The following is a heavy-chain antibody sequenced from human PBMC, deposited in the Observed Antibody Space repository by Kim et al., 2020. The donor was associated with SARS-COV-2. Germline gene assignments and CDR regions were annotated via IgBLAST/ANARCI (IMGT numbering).Heavy chain of an antibody. CDR2: IDPSDSYT. J-gene: IGHJ5*02. V-gene: IGHV5-10-1*01. Sequence: GESLKISCKGSGYSFTSYWISWVRQMPGKGLEWMGRIDPSDSYTNYSPSFQGHVTISADKSISTAYLQWSSLKASDTAMYYCARLGRYCSSTSCSCFDPWGQGTLVTVSS. CDR1: GYSFTSYW. D-gene: IGHD2-2*01. CDR3: ARLGRYCSSTSCSCFDP.